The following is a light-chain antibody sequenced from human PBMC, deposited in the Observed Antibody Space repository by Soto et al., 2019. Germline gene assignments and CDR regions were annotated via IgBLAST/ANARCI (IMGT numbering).Light chain of an antibody. CDR2: GAS. CDR1: QSVSSSY. J-gene: IGKJ1*01. Sequence: EIVLTQAPGTLSLSPGERATLSCRASQSVSSSYLAWYQQKPGQAPRLLIYGASSRATGIPDRFSGSGSGTDFTLTISRLEPEDFAVYYCQQYGSSPPWTCGQGTKVDI. V-gene: IGKV3-20*01. CDR3: QQYGSSPPWT.